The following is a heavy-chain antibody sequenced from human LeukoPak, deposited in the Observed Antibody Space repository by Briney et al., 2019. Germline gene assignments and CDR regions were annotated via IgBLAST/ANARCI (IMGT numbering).Heavy chain of an antibody. D-gene: IGHD1-26*01. CDR3: ARVYSGNTPYFDY. V-gene: IGHV3-30*03. J-gene: IGHJ4*02. CDR2: ISYDGSHK. CDR1: GFTFSSFD. Sequence: GGSLRLSCSASGFTFSSFDMHWVRQAPGTGLDWVAVISYDGSHKYYADSVKGRFTISRDNFKNTLSLQMNSLRPEDTAVYYCARVYSGNTPYFDYWGQGTLVTV.